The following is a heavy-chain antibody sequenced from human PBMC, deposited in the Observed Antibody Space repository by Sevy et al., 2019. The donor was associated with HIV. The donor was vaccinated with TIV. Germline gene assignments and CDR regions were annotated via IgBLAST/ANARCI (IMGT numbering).Heavy chain of an antibody. J-gene: IGHJ6*02. CDR3: ARPRANYVDHYFFYAMDV. CDR1: GFAFSNYYA. D-gene: IGHD4-17*01. Sequence: EGSLRLSCVASGFAFSNYYAMHWVRQAPGKGLEWVALISYDGNDKYYADSVKGRFTISRDNFKNTLFLQMNSLTTEDTAVYYCARPRANYVDHYFFYAMDVWGQGTTVTVSS. V-gene: IGHV3-30-3*01. CDR2: ISYDGNDK.